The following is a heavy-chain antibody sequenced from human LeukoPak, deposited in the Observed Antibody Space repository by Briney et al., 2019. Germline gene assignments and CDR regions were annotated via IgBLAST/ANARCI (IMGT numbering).Heavy chain of an antibody. V-gene: IGHV4-38-2*01. CDR3: ERYILGGSGNYSYYYYYYMDV. Sequence: PSETLSLTCAVSGYSISRDYYWGWIRQPPGKGLEWIGSFYHSGSTYYKPSLKSRVTISVDTSKNQFSLKLSSVTAADTAVYYCERYILGGSGNYSYYYYYYMDVWGKGTTVTVSS. D-gene: IGHD3-10*01. CDR1: GYSISRDYY. CDR2: FYHSGST. J-gene: IGHJ6*03.